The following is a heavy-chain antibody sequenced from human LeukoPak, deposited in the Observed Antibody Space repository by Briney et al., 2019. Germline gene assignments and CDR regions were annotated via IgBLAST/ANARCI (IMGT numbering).Heavy chain of an antibody. D-gene: IGHD4-23*01. CDR2: IYSSGST. CDR3: ARGGKATVVTM. Sequence: SETLSLTCTVSGGSINSYYWSWIRQPAGKGLEWIGRIYSSGSTNYNPSLKSRVSMSVDTSKNQFPLKLTSVTAADTAVYYCARGGKATVVTMWGQGILVTVSS. J-gene: IGHJ4*02. V-gene: IGHV4-4*07. CDR1: GGSINSYY.